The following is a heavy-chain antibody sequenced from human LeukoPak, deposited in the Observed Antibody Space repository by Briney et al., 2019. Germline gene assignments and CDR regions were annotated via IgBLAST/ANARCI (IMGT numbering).Heavy chain of an antibody. D-gene: IGHD6-19*01. J-gene: IGHJ5*02. Sequence: PSETLSLTCAVSGYSISSGYYWGWIRQPPGKGLEWIGSIYHSGSTYYNPSLKSRVTISVDTSKNQFSLKLSSVTAADTAVYYCARNGGWDFDPWGQGTLVTVSS. CDR1: GYSISSGYY. V-gene: IGHV4-38-2*01. CDR3: ARNGGWDFDP. CDR2: IYHSGST.